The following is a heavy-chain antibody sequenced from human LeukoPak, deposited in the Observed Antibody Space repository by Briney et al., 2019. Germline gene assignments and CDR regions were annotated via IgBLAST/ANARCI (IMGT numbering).Heavy chain of an antibody. Sequence: SVKVSCKASGYTFTSYDINWVRQAPGQGLEWMGGIIPIFGTANYAQKFQGRVTITADESTSTAYMELSSLRSEDTAVYYCARGGIQLWLPDYFDYWGQGTLVTVSS. CDR1: GYTFTSYD. J-gene: IGHJ4*02. D-gene: IGHD5-18*01. CDR2: IIPIFGTA. CDR3: ARGGIQLWLPDYFDY. V-gene: IGHV1-69*13.